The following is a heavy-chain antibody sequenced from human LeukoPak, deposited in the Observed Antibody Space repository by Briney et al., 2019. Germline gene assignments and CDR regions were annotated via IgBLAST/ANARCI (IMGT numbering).Heavy chain of an antibody. V-gene: IGHV3-23*01. CDR3: AKDWPYYDFWSGYGNFDY. Sequence: QTGGSLRLSCAASGFTFSSYAMNWVRQAPGKGLEWVSAIDGSGGSTYYADSVKGRFTISRDNSKNTLYLQMNSLRAEDTAVYYCAKDWPYYDFWSGYGNFDYWGQGTLVTVSS. CDR1: GFTFSSYA. D-gene: IGHD3-3*01. CDR2: IDGSGGST. J-gene: IGHJ4*02.